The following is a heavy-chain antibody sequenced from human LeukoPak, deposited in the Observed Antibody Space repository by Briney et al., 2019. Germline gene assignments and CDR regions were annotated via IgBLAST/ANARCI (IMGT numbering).Heavy chain of an antibody. D-gene: IGHD3-9*01. J-gene: IGHJ1*01. CDR2: INHSGST. CDR3: ARGHVLRYFGWSTYNAEYFQH. V-gene: IGHV4-34*01. Sequence: PSETLSLTCAVYGGSFSGDYWSWVRHPPGKGLEWIGEINHSGSTNYNPSLKSRVTISVDTSKNQFSLKLSSVTAADTAVYYCARGHVLRYFGWSTYNAEYFQHWGQGTLVTVSS. CDR1: GGSFSGDY.